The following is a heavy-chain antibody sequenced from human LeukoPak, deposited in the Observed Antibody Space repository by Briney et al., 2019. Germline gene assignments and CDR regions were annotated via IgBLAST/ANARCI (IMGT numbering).Heavy chain of an antibody. Sequence: ASVKVSCKASGYTFTSYDINWVRQATGQGLEWMGWMNPNSGNTGYAQKFQGRVTMTRNTSISTAYMELSSLRSEDTAVYYCARGRGRYYYDSSGYYALFDYWGQGTLVTVSS. CDR3: ARGRGRYYYDSSGYYALFDY. CDR2: MNPNSGNT. D-gene: IGHD3-22*01. CDR1: GYTFTSYD. V-gene: IGHV1-8*01. J-gene: IGHJ4*02.